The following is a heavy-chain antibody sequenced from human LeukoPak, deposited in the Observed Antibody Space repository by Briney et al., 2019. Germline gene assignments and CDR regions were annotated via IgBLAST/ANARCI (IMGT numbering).Heavy chain of an antibody. J-gene: IGHJ6*03. CDR1: GFTFSSYS. CDR2: ISSSSIYI. CDR3: ARAYSENYGLGYYYMDV. D-gene: IGHD1-26*01. Sequence: KSGGSLRLSCAASGFTFSSYSMNWVRQAPGKGLEWVSSISSSSIYIYYADSVKGRFTISRDNAKNSLYPQMNSLRVEDTAVYYCARAYSENYGLGYYYMDVWGKGTTVTVSS. V-gene: IGHV3-21*01.